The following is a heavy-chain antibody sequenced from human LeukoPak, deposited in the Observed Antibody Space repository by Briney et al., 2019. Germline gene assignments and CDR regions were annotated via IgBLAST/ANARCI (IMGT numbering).Heavy chain of an antibody. Sequence: SETLSLTCTVSGGSISSGGYYWSWIRQHPGKGLEWIGYIYNSGSTYYNPSLKSRVTISVDTSKNQFSLKLSSVTAADTAVYYRARVVAGASPLFDYWGQGTLVAVSS. D-gene: IGHD5-12*01. CDR1: GGSISSGGYY. CDR2: IYNSGST. J-gene: IGHJ4*02. V-gene: IGHV4-31*03. CDR3: ARVVAGASPLFDY.